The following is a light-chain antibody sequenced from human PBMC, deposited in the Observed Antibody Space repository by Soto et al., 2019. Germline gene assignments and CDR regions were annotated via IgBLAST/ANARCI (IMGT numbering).Light chain of an antibody. CDR2: DAS. Sequence: EIVLPQSPATLPLSPGERATLSCRASHSVSSYLAWYQQKPGQAPRLLIYDASNRATGIPARFSGSGSGTDVTITSSSLEPEDFAVYDCQQRSNWPPISFGRGTKGDIK. CDR3: QQRSNWPPIS. V-gene: IGKV3-11*01. J-gene: IGKJ3*01. CDR1: HSVSSY.